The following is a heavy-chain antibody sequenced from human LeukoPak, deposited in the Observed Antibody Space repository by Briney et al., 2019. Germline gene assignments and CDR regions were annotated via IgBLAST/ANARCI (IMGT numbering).Heavy chain of an antibody. CDR3: ARAGGRSWFDP. J-gene: IGHJ5*02. CDR2: MNPKSGGT. Sequence: GASVKVSCKASGYTFSDSYIHWVRQAPGQGLEWMGSMNPKSGGTKYAQKFQGRVPMTRDTSISTAYMELASLTSDDTAVYYCARAGGRSWFDPWGQGTLVTVSS. D-gene: IGHD1-26*01. CDR1: GYTFSDSY. V-gene: IGHV1-2*02.